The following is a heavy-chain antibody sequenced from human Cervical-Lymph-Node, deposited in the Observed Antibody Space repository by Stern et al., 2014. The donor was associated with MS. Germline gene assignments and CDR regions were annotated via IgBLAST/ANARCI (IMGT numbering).Heavy chain of an antibody. J-gene: IGHJ3*02. V-gene: IGHV1-3*01. D-gene: IGHD3-10*01. Sequence: VQLVQSGAEVKKPGASVKVSCKASGYTLSSYTLNWVRQAPGQRPEWMGCINAASGDTKYSPKIQGRVTITSDTSASTAYMELSSLTSEDTAVYYCARDLSGFDAFDIWGQGTLVTVSS. CDR2: INAASGDT. CDR3: ARDLSGFDAFDI. CDR1: GYTLSSYT.